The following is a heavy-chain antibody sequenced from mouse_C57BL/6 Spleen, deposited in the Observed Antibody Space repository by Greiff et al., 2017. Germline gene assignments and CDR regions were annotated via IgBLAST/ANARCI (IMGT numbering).Heavy chain of an antibody. Sequence: VQVVESGAELVKPGASVKLSCKASGYTFTEYTIHWVKQRSGQGLEWIGWFYPGSGSIKYNEKFKDKATLTADKSSSTVYMELSRLTSEDSAVYFCARHEDRGLYYDYFDYWGQGTTLTVSS. CDR3: ARHEDRGLYYDYFDY. V-gene: IGHV1-62-2*01. CDR2: FYPGSGSI. D-gene: IGHD2-4*01. J-gene: IGHJ2*01. CDR1: GYTFTEYT.